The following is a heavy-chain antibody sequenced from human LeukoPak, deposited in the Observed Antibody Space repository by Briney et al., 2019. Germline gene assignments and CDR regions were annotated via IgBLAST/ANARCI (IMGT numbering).Heavy chain of an antibody. D-gene: IGHD1-1*01. Sequence: EASVKVSCKASGGTFSSYAISWVRQAPGQGLEWMGRIIPILAISNYAQNFQGRVTITADKSTSTAYMELSSLRSEDTAVYYCARRQGTTLNFDYWGQGTLVTVPS. CDR1: GGTFSSYA. CDR2: IIPILAIS. J-gene: IGHJ4*02. V-gene: IGHV1-69*04. CDR3: ARRQGTTLNFDY.